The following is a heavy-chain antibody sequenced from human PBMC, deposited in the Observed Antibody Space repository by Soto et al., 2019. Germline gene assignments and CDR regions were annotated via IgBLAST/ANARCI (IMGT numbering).Heavy chain of an antibody. J-gene: IGHJ4*02. Sequence: QVQLQQWGAGLLKPSETLSLTCAVYGGSFSGYYWSLIRQPPGKGLEWIGEINQSGSTNYNPSLKSGVTISVDTSKNQFSLKLSSVTAADTAVYYCASSRGPYAHVDYWGQVTLVTVSS. V-gene: IGHV4-34*01. CDR2: INQSGST. D-gene: IGHD3-10*01. CDR3: ASSRGPYAHVDY. CDR1: GGSFSGYY.